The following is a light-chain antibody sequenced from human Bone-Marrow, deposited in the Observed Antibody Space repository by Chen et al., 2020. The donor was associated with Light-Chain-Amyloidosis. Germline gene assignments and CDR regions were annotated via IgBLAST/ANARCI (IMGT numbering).Light chain of an antibody. CDR2: QVS. Sequence: DVVMTQSPLSLPVTLGQPSSISCRSSQSLVHSNGNTYLNWFQQRPGQSPRRLIYQVSNRDSGVPDRFSGSGSGGDFTLKISKVEAEDVGVYYCMQGTHWPPFTFGPGTKVDIK. J-gene: IGKJ3*01. CDR3: MQGTHWPPFT. CDR1: QSLVHSNGNTY. V-gene: IGKV2-30*02.